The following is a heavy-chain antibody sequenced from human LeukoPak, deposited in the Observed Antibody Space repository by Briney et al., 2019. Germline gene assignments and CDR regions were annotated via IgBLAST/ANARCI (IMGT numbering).Heavy chain of an antibody. CDR2: IKPNNGGT. V-gene: IGHV1-2*02. J-gene: IGHJ5*02. CDR1: GFSFTRYA. CDR3: ARARGDIVVVPAAIWFDP. Sequence: ASVKVSCKTSGFSFTRYAISWVRQAPGQGLEWMGWIKPNNGGTNYAQKFQGRVTMTRDTSISTAYMELSRLRSDDTAVYYCARARGDIVVVPAAIWFDPWGQGTLVTVSS. D-gene: IGHD2-2*01.